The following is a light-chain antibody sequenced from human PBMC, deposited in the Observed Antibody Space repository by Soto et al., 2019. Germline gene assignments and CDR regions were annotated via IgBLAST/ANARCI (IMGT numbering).Light chain of an antibody. V-gene: IGLV2-11*01. CDR1: SSDVGGYEY. CDR2: DVT. J-gene: IGLJ1*01. Sequence: QSALTQPRSVSGSPGQSVTISCTGTSSDVGGYEYVSWYQQHPGKAPKLMIYDVTKRPSGVPDRFSGSRSDNTASLTISGLQTEDEADYYCCSYAGSPFYVFGIGTKLTVL. CDR3: CSYAGSPFYV.